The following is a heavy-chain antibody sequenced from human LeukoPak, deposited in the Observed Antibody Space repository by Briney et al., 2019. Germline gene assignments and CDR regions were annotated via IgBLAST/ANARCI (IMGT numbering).Heavy chain of an antibody. J-gene: IGHJ4*02. D-gene: IGHD6-19*01. Sequence: PSQTLSLTCTVSGGSISSGSYYWSWIRQPPGQGLEWIGYIYYSGSTNYNPSLKSRVTISVDTSKNQFSLKLSSVTAADTAAYYCARHRNMRYSSGWYVPYWGQGTLVTVSS. CDR1: GGSISSGSYY. CDR2: IYYSGST. CDR3: ARHRNMRYSSGWYVPY. V-gene: IGHV4-61*01.